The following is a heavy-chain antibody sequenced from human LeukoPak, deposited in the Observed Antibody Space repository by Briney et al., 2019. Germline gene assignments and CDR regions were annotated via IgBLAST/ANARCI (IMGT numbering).Heavy chain of an antibody. J-gene: IGHJ4*02. CDR2: MNPNSGAT. D-gene: IGHD5-18*01. Sequence: ASVKVSCKASGYTFTSYDFNWLRQATGQGPEWMGWMNPNSGATGYAQKFQGRVTMTRSASINTAYMELTNLRSEDTAVYYCARAGYSYGESYFDYWGQGTLVTVSS. V-gene: IGHV1-8*01. CDR3: ARAGYSYGESYFDY. CDR1: GYTFTSYD.